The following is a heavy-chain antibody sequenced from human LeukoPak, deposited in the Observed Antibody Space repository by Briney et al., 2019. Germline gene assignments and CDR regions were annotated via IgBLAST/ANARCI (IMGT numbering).Heavy chain of an antibody. D-gene: IGHD2-21*01. V-gene: IGHV3-7*01. Sequence: PGGSLRLSCAASGFTFSSYWMTWVRQAPGKGLEWVANIKQDGSAKNYVDSVQGRFTIPRDNAEKALYLRMNSLRAEDTAMYYCAGGLGWLIDNWGQGTLVTVSS. CDR2: IKQDGSAK. CDR3: AGGLGWLIDN. CDR1: GFTFSSYW. J-gene: IGHJ4*02.